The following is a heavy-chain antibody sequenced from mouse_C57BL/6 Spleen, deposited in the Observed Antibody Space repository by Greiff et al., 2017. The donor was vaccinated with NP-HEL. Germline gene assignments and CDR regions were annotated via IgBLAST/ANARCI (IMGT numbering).Heavy chain of an antibody. CDR2: IYPGDGDT. J-gene: IGHJ3*01. CDR1: GYAFSSYW. CDR3: ASGDYDEGAWFAY. V-gene: IGHV1-80*01. D-gene: IGHD2-4*01. Sequence: VQLQESGAELVKPGASVKISCKASGYAFSSYWLNWVKQRYGKGLEWIGQIYPGDGDTNYNGKFKGKATLTADKSSSTAYMQLSSLTSEDSAVYFCASGDYDEGAWFAYWGQGTLVTVSA.